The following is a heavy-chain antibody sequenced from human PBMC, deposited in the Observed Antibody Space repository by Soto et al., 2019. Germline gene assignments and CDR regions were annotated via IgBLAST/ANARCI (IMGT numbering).Heavy chain of an antibody. CDR3: ARAYDFWSANYGMDV. V-gene: IGHV3-11*06. CDR2: ISSSSSYT. D-gene: IGHD3-3*01. Sequence: GGSLRLSCAASGFTFSDYYMSWIRQAPGKGLEWVSYISSSSSYTNYADSVKGRFTISRDNAKNSLYLQMNSLRAEDTAVYYCARAYDFWSANYGMDVWGQGTTVTVSS. J-gene: IGHJ6*02. CDR1: GFTFSDYY.